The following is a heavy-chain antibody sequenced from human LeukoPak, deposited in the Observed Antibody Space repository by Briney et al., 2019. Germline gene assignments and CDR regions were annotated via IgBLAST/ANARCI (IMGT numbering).Heavy chain of an antibody. CDR1: GFTFSTYA. CDR2: ISYDGSNK. V-gene: IGHV3-30*04. CDR3: ARHYCSGVNCYSEWFYYYYGMDV. J-gene: IGHJ6*02. Sequence: GSLRLSCAASGFTFSTYAMHWVRQAPGKGLEWVAGISYDGSNKFYTDSVKGRFTISRDNSKNTLYLQMNNLRPKDTALYYCARHYCSGVNCYSEWFYYYYGMDVWGQGTTVTVSS. D-gene: IGHD2-15*01.